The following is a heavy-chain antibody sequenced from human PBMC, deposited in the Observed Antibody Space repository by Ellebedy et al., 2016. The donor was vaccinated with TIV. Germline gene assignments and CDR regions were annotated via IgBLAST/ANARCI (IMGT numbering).Heavy chain of an antibody. CDR1: GYTFTAYH. D-gene: IGHD3-3*02. J-gene: IGHJ4*02. V-gene: IGHV1-2*02. CDR3: ATFPYISTSSAF. CDR2: IYPNSGGT. Sequence: ASVKVSCKPSGYTFTAYHIHWVRQAPGQGLEWMGWIYPNSGGTTYAQKFQGRVTMTSDMSTSTGYMELSSLRSDDTAVYYCATFPYISTSSAFWGQGTLVTVSS.